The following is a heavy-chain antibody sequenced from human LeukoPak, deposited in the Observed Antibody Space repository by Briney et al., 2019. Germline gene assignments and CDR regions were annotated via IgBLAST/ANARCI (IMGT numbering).Heavy chain of an antibody. D-gene: IGHD4-17*01. CDR1: GFTFSSYE. CDR3: VRARGGDYVGH. V-gene: IGHV3-48*03. J-gene: IGHJ5*02. CDR2: ISSSGSTR. Sequence: PGGSLRLSCAASGFTFSSYEMNWVRQAPGKGLEWVSYISSSGSTRYYADSLKGRFTISRDNAKNSLYLQMNSLRAEDTAVYYCVRARGGDYVGHWGQGTLVTVPS.